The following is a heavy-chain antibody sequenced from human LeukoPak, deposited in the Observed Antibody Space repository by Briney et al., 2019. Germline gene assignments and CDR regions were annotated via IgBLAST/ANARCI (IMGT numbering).Heavy chain of an antibody. CDR1: GFTFINYA. CDR3: AKRDYYDSNGYFFPYYFDN. Sequence: GGSLRLSCAASGFTFINYAMSWVRQAPGKGLEWVSGISGSGGRTYYAGSVRGRFTISRDNSRNRLYPQMNSLRAEDTALYYCAKRDYYDSNGYFFPYYFDNWGQGTLVAVSS. D-gene: IGHD3-22*01. V-gene: IGHV3-23*01. CDR2: ISGSGGRT. J-gene: IGHJ4*02.